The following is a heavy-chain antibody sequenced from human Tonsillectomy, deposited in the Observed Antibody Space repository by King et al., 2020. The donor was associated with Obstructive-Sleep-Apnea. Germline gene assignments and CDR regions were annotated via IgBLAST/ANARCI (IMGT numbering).Heavy chain of an antibody. Sequence: LKESGPTLVKPTQTLTLTCTFSGFSLSTSGVGVGWIRQPPGKALEWLALIYWDDDNLYSPSLRTRLTITKDTSKNQVVLIMTNMDPVDSATYFCAHRRGATYFFDYWGQGTLVTVSS. V-gene: IGHV2-5*02. D-gene: IGHD4/OR15-4a*01. J-gene: IGHJ4*02. CDR1: GFSLSTSGVG. CDR2: IYWDDDN. CDR3: AHRRGATYFFDY.